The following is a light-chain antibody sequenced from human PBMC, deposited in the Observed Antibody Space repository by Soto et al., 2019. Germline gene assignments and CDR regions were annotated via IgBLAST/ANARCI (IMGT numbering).Light chain of an antibody. CDR3: QQYNSYSWT. J-gene: IGKJ1*01. CDR1: QSISSW. Sequence: DLQMTQSPSTLSASVGYRVTITCRASQSISSWLSWYQQKPGKAPKLLIYKASSLESGVPSRFSGSGSGTEFTLTISSLQPDDFATYYCQQYNSYSWTFGQGTKVDI. V-gene: IGKV1-5*03. CDR2: KAS.